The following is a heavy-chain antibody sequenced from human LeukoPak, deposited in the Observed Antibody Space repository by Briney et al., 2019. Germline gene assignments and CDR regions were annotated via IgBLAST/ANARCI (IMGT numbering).Heavy chain of an antibody. J-gene: IGHJ4*02. CDR1: GFTFSSYA. V-gene: IGHV3-30*04. CDR2: ISYDGSNK. D-gene: IGHD6-13*01. CDR3: ARASGQLVKSDFDY. Sequence: GGSLRLSCAASGFTFSSYAMHWVRQAPGKGLEWVALISYDGSNKYYADSVKGRFTISRDNSKNTLYLQKNSLRAEDTAVYYCARASGQLVKSDFDYWGQGTLVTVSS.